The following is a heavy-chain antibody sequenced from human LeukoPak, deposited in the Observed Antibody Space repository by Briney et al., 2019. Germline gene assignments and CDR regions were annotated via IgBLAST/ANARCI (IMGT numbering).Heavy chain of an antibody. CDR1: GFTFDNYA. V-gene: IGHV3-30-3*01. CDR3: ARWRGEYYYDSRGYRGAIDY. Sequence: GGSLRLSCTASGFTFDNYALHWVRQTPAKGQEWVAVISNDGNKKFYTDSVKGRFIISRGNSKNTLSLQMSSLRLEDAAVYYCARWRGEYYYDSRGYRGAIDYWGQGTLVTVSS. J-gene: IGHJ4*02. D-gene: IGHD3-22*01. CDR2: ISNDGNKK.